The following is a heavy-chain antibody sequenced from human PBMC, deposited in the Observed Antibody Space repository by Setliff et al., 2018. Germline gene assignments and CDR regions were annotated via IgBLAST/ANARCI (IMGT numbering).Heavy chain of an antibody. CDR2: IYHAGST. D-gene: IGHD3-10*01. V-gene: IGHV4-30-2*01. CDR3: ARGGGYGSGGSFHNAPFDY. J-gene: IGHJ4*02. Sequence: SETLSLPCAASADSISSGNAYWSWVRQPPGTGLEWNGYIYHAGSTYYNPSLESRVTISIDKPNKQFSLELRSLPAADTALYSCARGGGYGSGGSFHNAPFDYWGQGMLVTVSS. CDR1: ADSISSGNAY.